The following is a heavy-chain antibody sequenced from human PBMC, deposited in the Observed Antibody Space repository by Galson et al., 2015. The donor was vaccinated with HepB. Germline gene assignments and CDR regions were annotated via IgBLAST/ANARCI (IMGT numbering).Heavy chain of an antibody. D-gene: IGHD3-22*01. V-gene: IGHV4-31*03. CDR1: GGSISSGGYY. CDR3: ARVPDYYYDSSGYHPRNAFDI. J-gene: IGHJ3*02. Sequence: LSLTCTVSGGSISSGGYYWSWIRQHPGKGLEWTGYIYYSGSTYYNPSLKSRVTISVDTSKNQFSLKLSSVTAADTAVYYCARVPDYYYDSSGYHPRNAFDIWGQGTMVTVSS. CDR2: IYYSGST.